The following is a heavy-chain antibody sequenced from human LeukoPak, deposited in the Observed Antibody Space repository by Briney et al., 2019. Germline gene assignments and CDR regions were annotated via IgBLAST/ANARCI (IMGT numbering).Heavy chain of an antibody. CDR3: ARTLNYDSSGFDY. D-gene: IGHD3-22*01. J-gene: IGHJ4*02. CDR2: INPSGGST. Sequence: ASVKVSCKASGYTFTSHYMHWVRHAPAQGLGWMGIINPSGGSTSYAQKFQGKVTMTRDTSTSTVYMELSSLRSEATAVYYCARTLNYDSSGFDYWGQGTLVTVSS. CDR1: GYTFTSHY. V-gene: IGHV1-46*01.